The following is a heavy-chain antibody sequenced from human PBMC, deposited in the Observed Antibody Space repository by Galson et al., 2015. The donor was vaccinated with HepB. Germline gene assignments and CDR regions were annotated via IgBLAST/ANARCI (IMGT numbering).Heavy chain of an antibody. CDR1: GFTFSNTW. D-gene: IGHD3-10*01. CDR2: IRSKAAGGTT. Sequence: SLRLSCAASGFTFSNTWMNWVRQVPGKELEWVGRIRSKAAGGTTDFAAPVKGRFTISRDDSKNMLYLEMNSLKSEDTAVYYCATGRGISGPNNYCDDWGQGTLVTVSS. V-gene: IGHV3-15*01. J-gene: IGHJ4*02. CDR3: ATGRGISGPNNYCDD.